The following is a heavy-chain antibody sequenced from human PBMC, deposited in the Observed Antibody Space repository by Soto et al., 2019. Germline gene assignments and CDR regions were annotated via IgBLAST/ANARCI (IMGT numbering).Heavy chain of an antibody. V-gene: IGHV3-48*04. CDR2: IGARGFPI. CDR1: GLDFGVYP. Sequence: GGSLRLSCAASGLDFGVYPMNWVRQAPGKGLEWVSYIGARGFPIYYADSVRGRFAMSRDNANNSVFLQIDSLRAEDTAQYFCATEPFDYWGRGALVTVSS. CDR3: ATEPFDY. J-gene: IGHJ4*02.